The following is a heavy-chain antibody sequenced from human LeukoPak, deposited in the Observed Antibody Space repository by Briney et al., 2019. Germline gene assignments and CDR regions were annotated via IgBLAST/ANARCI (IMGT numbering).Heavy chain of an antibody. J-gene: IGHJ4*02. V-gene: IGHV3-30*03. CDR2: LSFDGTNT. CDR3: ARALGRSKSLHYLDY. CDR1: GFTFSSYV. Sequence: GGSLRLSCTASGFTFSSYVMHWVRQTPGKGLEWVALLSFDGTNTIYADSVKGRFTISRDNSKDTLSLQINSLRAEDTAIYYCARALGRSKSLHYLDYWGQGTPVTVSS. D-gene: IGHD3-10*01.